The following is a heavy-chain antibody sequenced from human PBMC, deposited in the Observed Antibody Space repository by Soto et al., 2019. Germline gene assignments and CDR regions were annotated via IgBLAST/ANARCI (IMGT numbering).Heavy chain of an antibody. CDR1: GFTFSSYA. CDR2: ISYDGSNK. D-gene: IGHD6-19*01. CDR3: ARGGKYVSLAGNNWVEP. Sequence: QVQLVESGGGVVQPGRSLRLSCAASGFTFSSYAMHWVRQAPGKGLAWVAVISYDGSNKYYADSVKGRFTISRDHSKNTMYLQRNSLRAEDTVVYSCARGGKYVSLAGNNWVEPWGQGTLVTVSS. V-gene: IGHV3-30-3*01. J-gene: IGHJ5*02.